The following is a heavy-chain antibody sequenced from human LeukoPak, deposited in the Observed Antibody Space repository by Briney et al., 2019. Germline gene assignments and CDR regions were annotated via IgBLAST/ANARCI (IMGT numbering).Heavy chain of an antibody. Sequence: SETLSLTCTVSGGSISSYYWSWIRQPPGKGLEWIGYIYYSGSTNYNPSLKSRVTISVDTSKNQFSLKLSSVTAAGTAVYYCARVVGYCSGGSCYRYFDYWGQGTLVTVSS. CDR1: GGSISSYY. V-gene: IGHV4-59*01. D-gene: IGHD2-15*01. CDR3: ARVVGYCSGGSCYRYFDY. J-gene: IGHJ4*02. CDR2: IYYSGST.